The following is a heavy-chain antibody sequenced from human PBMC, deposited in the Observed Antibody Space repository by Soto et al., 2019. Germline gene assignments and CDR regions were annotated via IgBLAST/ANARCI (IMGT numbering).Heavy chain of an antibody. CDR2: ILYDGSKT. J-gene: IGHJ6*02. V-gene: IGHV3-30*18. Sequence: GGSLRLSCVVSGFTFSSYGMYWVRQAPGKGLEWVAVILYDGSKTYYADSVKGRFTISRDNSKNTSYLQMNSLRPEDTARFYCAKRSDYYGSAVDVWGQGTTVTVSS. CDR3: AKRSDYYGSAVDV. D-gene: IGHD3-10*01. CDR1: GFTFSSYG.